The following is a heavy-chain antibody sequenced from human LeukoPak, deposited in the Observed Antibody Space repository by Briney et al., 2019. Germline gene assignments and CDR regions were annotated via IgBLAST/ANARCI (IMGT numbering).Heavy chain of an antibody. J-gene: IGHJ4*02. CDR1: GFTFSSYG. CDR2: IWYDGSNK. V-gene: IGHV3-33*01. CDR3: ASSTGFWSGYDY. Sequence: GGSLRLSCAASGFTFSSYGMHWVRQAPGKGLEWVAVIWYDGSNKYYADSVKGRLTISRDNSKNTLYLQMNSLRAEDTAVYYCASSTGFWSGYDYWGQGTLVTVSS. D-gene: IGHD3-3*01.